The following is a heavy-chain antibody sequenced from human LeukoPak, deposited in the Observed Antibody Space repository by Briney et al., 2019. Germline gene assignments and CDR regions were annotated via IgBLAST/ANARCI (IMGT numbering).Heavy chain of an antibody. CDR3: ARESPYSLDY. J-gene: IGHJ4*02. CDR1: GFTVSGNY. V-gene: IGHV3-53*01. CDR2: IYSDSST. Sequence: GGSLRLSCAASGFTVSGNYMSWVRQAPGKGLEWVSVIYSDSSTYYADSVKGRFTISRDNSKNTLYVQMNSLRAEDTAVYYCARESPYSLDYWGQGTLVTVSS. D-gene: IGHD2-21*01.